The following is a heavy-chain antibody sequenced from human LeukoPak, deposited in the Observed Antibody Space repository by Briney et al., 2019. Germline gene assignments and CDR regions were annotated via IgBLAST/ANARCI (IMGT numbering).Heavy chain of an antibody. CDR1: GFTFTSYE. Sequence: GGSLRLSCAASGFTFTSYEMNWVRQAPGKGLEWVSYITISGSTIYYADSVKGRFTISRDNAKNSLYLQMNSLRAEDTAVYYCARATSFDYWGQGTLVTVSS. V-gene: IGHV3-48*03. CDR2: ITISGSTI. J-gene: IGHJ4*02. CDR3: ARATSFDY.